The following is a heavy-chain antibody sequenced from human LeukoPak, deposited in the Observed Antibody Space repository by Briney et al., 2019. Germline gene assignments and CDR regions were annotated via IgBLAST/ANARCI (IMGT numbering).Heavy chain of an antibody. Sequence: ASVKVSCRASGYPFTSYAINWVRQAPGQGLEWMGWIGTYNGNTDYSQVFLDRLTLTRDTSTATAYMELRNLRPDDTAIYFCVRVREELGLCTGTTCYVASFDTWGQGTLVTISS. CDR2: IGTYNGNT. J-gene: IGHJ5*02. CDR1: GYPFTSYA. D-gene: IGHD2-8*02. V-gene: IGHV1-18*01. CDR3: VRVREELGLCTGTTCYVASFDT.